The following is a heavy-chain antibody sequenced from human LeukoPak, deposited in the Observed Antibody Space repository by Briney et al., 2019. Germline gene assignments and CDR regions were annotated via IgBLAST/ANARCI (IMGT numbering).Heavy chain of an antibody. V-gene: IGHV4-31*03. CDR2: IYYSGST. J-gene: IGHJ6*03. CDR3: ARAPLDIVVVPVYYMDV. Sequence: SQTLSLTCTVSGGSISSGGYYWSWIRQHPGKGLEWIVYIYYSGSTYYNPSLKSRVTISVDTSKNQFSLKLSSVTAADTVVYYCARAPLDIVVVPVYYMDVWGKGTTVTVSS. D-gene: IGHD2-2*01. CDR1: GGSISSGGYY.